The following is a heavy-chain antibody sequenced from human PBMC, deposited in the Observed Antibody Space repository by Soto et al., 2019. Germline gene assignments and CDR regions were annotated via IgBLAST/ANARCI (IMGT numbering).Heavy chain of an antibody. CDR1: GLTFSSYG. CDR2: IWYDGSNK. D-gene: IGHD2-2*01. CDR3: ARGAPAASIYYYYYYMDV. V-gene: IGHV3-33*01. J-gene: IGHJ6*03. Sequence: QVQLVESGGGVVQPGRSLRLSCAASGLTFSSYGMHWVRQAPGKGLEWVAVIWYDGSNKYYADSVKGRFTISRDNSKNTLYLQMNSLRAEDTAVYYCARGAPAASIYYYYYYMDVWGKGTTVTVSS.